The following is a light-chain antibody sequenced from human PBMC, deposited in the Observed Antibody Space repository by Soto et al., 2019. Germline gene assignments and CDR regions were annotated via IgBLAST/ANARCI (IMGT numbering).Light chain of an antibody. CDR3: QQYDSSWT. Sequence: EIVLTQSPGTLSLSPGERATLYCRASQSVPSNFLAWYQQRPGQAPTLLIYDVSRRAAGIPDRFSGSGSGTDFTLTISRLEPVDFAVYYCQQYDSSWTVGQGTKVEIK. J-gene: IGKJ1*01. CDR1: QSVPSNF. V-gene: IGKV3-20*01. CDR2: DVS.